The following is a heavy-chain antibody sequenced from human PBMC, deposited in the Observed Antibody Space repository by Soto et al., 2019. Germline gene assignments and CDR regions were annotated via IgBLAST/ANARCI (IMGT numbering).Heavy chain of an antibody. CDR1: GFTVSSNY. V-gene: IGHV3-53*01. CDR3: SRVGKHSPYYYYGMDV. Sequence: GGSLRLSCAASGFTVSSNYMSWVRQAPGKGLEWVSVIYSGGSTYYADSVKGRFTISRDNSKNTLYLQMNSLRAEDTAVYYCSRVGKHSPYYYYGMDVWPEGTTVTFSA. CDR2: IYSGGST. J-gene: IGHJ6*04. D-gene: IGHD2-21*01.